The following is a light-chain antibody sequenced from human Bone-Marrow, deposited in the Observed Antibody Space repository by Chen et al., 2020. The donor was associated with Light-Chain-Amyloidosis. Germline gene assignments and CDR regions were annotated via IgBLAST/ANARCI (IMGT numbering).Light chain of an antibody. J-gene: IGKJ3*01. Sequence: DIVMTQSPDSLAVSLGERATINCKSSQNLLYHSNNKNYMAWYQQKAGQPPKLLIKWASIRKSGVPDRLSGSGSGTDFTLTISSLQSEDVAVYYCQQYYSAPLTFGPGTKVEIK. CDR1: QNLLYHSNNKNY. V-gene: IGKV4-1*01. CDR2: WAS. CDR3: QQYYSAPLT.